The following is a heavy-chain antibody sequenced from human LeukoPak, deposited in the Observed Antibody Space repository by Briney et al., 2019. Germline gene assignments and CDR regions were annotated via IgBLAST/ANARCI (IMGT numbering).Heavy chain of an antibody. V-gene: IGHV1-18*01. Sequence: ASVKVSCKASGYTFTNYGISWVRQAPGQGLEWMGWISAYNGNTNYAQKLQGRVTMTTDTSTSTAHMELRSLRSDDTAVYYCARYGSGSYYDYYYYMDVWGKGTTVTVSS. D-gene: IGHD3-10*01. CDR1: GYTFTNYG. CDR2: ISAYNGNT. CDR3: ARYGSGSYYDYYYYMDV. J-gene: IGHJ6*03.